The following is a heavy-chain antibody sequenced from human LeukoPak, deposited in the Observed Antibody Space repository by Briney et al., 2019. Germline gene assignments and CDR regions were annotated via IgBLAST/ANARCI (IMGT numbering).Heavy chain of an antibody. CDR1: GYTFTSYY. CDR3: ARIAVAGNWFDP. CDR2: INPSGGST. Sequence: ASVKASCKASGYTFTSYYMHWVRQAPGQGPEWMGIINPSGGSTSYAQKFQGRVTMTRDTSTSTVYMELSSLRSEDTAVYYCARIAVAGNWFDPWGQGTLVTVSS. D-gene: IGHD6-19*01. V-gene: IGHV1-46*01. J-gene: IGHJ5*02.